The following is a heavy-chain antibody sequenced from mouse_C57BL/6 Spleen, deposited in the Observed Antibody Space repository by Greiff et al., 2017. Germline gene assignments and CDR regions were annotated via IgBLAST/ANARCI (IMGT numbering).Heavy chain of an antibody. J-gene: IGHJ1*03. D-gene: IGHD1-1*01. Sequence: EVKLLESGGGLVQPGGSLSLSCAASGFTFTDYYMSWVRQPPGKALEWLGFIRNKSNGYTTEYSASVKGRFTISRDNSQSILYLPLNAQKAEDSATYDCARSYGSSYGYFDVWGTGTTGTVSS. V-gene: IGHV7-3*01. CDR2: IRNKSNGYTT. CDR1: GFTFTDYY. CDR3: ARSYGSSYGYFDV.